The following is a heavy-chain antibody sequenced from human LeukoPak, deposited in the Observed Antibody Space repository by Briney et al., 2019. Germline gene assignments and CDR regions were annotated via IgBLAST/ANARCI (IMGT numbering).Heavy chain of an antibody. V-gene: IGHV1-2*02. CDR1: GYTFTAQY. Sequence: GASVKVSCKASGYTFTAQYMHWLRQAPGQGLEWMGWINPNKGDTKYAQSVLGRVIMTRDMSTTTAYMELSSLRSDDTAVYFCASYPRSVPTPPFDYWGQGTLVTVSS. J-gene: IGHJ4*02. CDR2: INPNKGDT. D-gene: IGHD2-2*01. CDR3: ASYPRSVPTPPFDY.